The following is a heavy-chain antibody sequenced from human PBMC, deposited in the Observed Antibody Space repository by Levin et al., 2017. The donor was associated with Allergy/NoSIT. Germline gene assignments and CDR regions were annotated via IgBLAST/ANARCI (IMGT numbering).Heavy chain of an antibody. J-gene: IGHJ6*02. V-gene: IGHV1-8*01. CDR1: GYTFTSYD. Sequence: ASVKVSCKASGYTFTSYDINWVRQATGQGLEWMGWMNPNSGNTGYAQKFQGRVTMTRNTSISTAYMELSSLRSEDTAVYYCARGHQYSSSPQEMESYYYYGMDVWGQGTTVTVSS. D-gene: IGHD6-6*01. CDR3: ARGHQYSSSPQEMESYYYYGMDV. CDR2: MNPNSGNT.